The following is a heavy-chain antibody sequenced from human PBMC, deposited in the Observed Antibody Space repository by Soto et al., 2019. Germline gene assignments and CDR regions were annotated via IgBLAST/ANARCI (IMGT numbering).Heavy chain of an antibody. D-gene: IGHD4-17*01. J-gene: IGHJ3*02. V-gene: IGHV1-46*03. CDR2: INPNGGIT. CDR1: GYTFSNYF. CDR3: ARGRGEYDNALDI. Sequence: QVQLVQSGAEVKKPGASVKVSCKASGYTFSNYFIHWVRQAPGQGLEWMGIINPNGGITTYAQKLQDRVTMTRDKSTNIVYMELSSLRSDDAGVYYCARGRGEYDNALDIWGQGTMVIVSS.